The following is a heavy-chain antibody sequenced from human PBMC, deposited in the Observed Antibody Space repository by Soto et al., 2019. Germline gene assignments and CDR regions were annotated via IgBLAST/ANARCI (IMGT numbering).Heavy chain of an antibody. CDR1: GYTFTGYY. Sequence: ASVKVSCKASGYTFTGYYMHWVRQAPGQGLGWMGWINPNSGGTNYAQKFQGRVTMTRDTSISTAYMELSRLRSDDTAVYYCARAKITMVRGVISHYYYYGMDVWGQGTTVTVSS. D-gene: IGHD3-10*01. CDR2: INPNSGGT. CDR3: ARAKITMVRGVISHYYYYGMDV. V-gene: IGHV1-2*02. J-gene: IGHJ6*02.